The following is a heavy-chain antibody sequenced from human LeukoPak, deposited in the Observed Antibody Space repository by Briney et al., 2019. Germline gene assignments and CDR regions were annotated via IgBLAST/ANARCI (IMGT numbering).Heavy chain of an antibody. CDR1: GDSITNDYC. CDR3: ARVLGYDSSGYYYYMDV. V-gene: IGHV4-38-2*01. Sequence: SETLSLTCAVFGDSITNDYCWAWIRQPPGKGLEWIGSVYRSGDTNYNPSLKSRVTMTMDTSKNQFSLKLSSVTAADTAVYYCARVLGYDSSGYYYYMDVWGKGTTVTVSS. D-gene: IGHD3-22*01. CDR2: VYRSGDT. J-gene: IGHJ6*03.